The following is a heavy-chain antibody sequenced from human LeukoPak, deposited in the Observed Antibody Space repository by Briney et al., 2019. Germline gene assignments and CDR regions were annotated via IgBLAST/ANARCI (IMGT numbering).Heavy chain of an antibody. CDR1: GGSISSYY. J-gene: IGHJ3*02. CDR3: ARSLGATDPFDI. Sequence: SETLSLTCTVSGGSISSYYWSWIRQPPGKGLEWIGYIYYSGSTNYNPSLKSRVTISVDTSKNQFSLKLSSVTDAATAVYYCARSLGATDPFDIWGQGTMVTVSS. CDR2: IYYSGST. V-gene: IGHV4-59*01. D-gene: IGHD1-26*01.